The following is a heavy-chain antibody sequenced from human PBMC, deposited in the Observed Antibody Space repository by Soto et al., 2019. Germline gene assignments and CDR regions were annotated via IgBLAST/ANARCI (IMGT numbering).Heavy chain of an antibody. CDR2: IYHNGNT. D-gene: IGHD3-10*01. CDR3: ASEGSESYSFDH. J-gene: IGHJ4*02. V-gene: IGHV4-31*03. Sequence: SETLSLTCNVSGGPISSGDYYWSWIRQHPGKGLEWIGYIYHNGNTHYNPSLKSRVTISLDTSKNQFSLNLSSVTAADTAVYYCASEGSESYSFDHWGQGALVTVSS. CDR1: GGPISSGDYY.